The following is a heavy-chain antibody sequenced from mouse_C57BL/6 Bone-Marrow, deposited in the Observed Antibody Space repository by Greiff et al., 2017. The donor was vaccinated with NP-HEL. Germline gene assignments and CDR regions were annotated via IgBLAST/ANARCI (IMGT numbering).Heavy chain of an antibody. V-gene: IGHV1-18*01. D-gene: IGHD1-1*01. Sequence: EVKVVESGPVLVKPGASVKIPCKASGYTFTDYNMDWVKQSHGKSLEWIGDINPNNGGTIYNQKFKGKATLTVDKSSSTAYMELRSLTSEDTAVYYCARTVVGRGFAYWGQGTLVTVSA. J-gene: IGHJ3*01. CDR1: GYTFTDYN. CDR2: INPNNGGT. CDR3: ARTVVGRGFAY.